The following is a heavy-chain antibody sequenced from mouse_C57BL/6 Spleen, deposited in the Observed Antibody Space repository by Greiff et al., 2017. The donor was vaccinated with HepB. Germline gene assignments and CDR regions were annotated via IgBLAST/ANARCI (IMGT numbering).Heavy chain of an antibody. Sequence: QVQLQQSGAELVRPGASVKLSCKASGYTFTDYYINWVKQRPGQGLEWIARIYPGSGNTYYNEKFKGKATLTAEKSSSTAYMQLSSLTSEDSAVYFCARDTTVAPFDYWGQGTTLTVSS. CDR3: ARDTTVAPFDY. D-gene: IGHD1-1*01. V-gene: IGHV1-76*01. CDR2: IYPGSGNT. CDR1: GYTFTDYY. J-gene: IGHJ2*01.